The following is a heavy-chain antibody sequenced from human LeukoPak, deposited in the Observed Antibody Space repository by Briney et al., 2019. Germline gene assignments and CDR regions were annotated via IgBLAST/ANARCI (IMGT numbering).Heavy chain of an antibody. D-gene: IGHD1-26*01. CDR3: ARLGATPIDAFDI. Sequence: GESLKISCKGSGYSFTSYWIGWVRQMPGKGLEWMGIIYPGDSDTRYSPSFQGQVTISADKSISTAYPQWSSLKASDTAMYYCARLGATPIDAFDIRGQGTMVTVSS. J-gene: IGHJ3*02. V-gene: IGHV5-51*01. CDR1: GYSFTSYW. CDR2: IYPGDSDT.